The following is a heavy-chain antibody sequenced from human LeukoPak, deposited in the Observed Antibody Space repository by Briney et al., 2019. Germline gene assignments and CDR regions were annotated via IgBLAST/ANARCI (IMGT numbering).Heavy chain of an antibody. D-gene: IGHD4-11*01. V-gene: IGHV3-30*03. CDR1: GFTFSSYG. CDR3: AGAYLNRLHTFGP. CDR2: ISYDGSNK. Sequence: GGSLRLSCAASGFTFSSYGMHWVRQAPGKGLEWVAVISYDGSNKYYADSVKGRFTISRDNSKNTLYLQMNSLRVEDTAVYYCAGAYLNRLHTFGPWGQGTLVTVSS. J-gene: IGHJ5*02.